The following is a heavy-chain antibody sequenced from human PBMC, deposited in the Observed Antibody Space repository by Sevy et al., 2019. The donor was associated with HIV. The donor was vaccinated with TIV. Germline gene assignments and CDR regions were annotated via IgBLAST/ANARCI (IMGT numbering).Heavy chain of an antibody. CDR1: GFTFSTYN. CDR3: AREKTMLEGRDGMDV. J-gene: IGHJ6*02. D-gene: IGHD1-1*01. V-gene: IGHV3-21*01. CDR2: ISSGSGFI. Sequence: GGSLRLSCATSGFTFSTYNMNWVRQAPGKGLEWVSSISSGSGFIFYADSVKGRFTMSRDNAKNSLDLQMNSLRAEDAAVYYCAREKTMLEGRDGMDVWGQGTTVTVSS.